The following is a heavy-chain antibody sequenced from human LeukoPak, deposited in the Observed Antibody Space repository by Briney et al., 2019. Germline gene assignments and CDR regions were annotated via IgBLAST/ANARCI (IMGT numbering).Heavy chain of an antibody. Sequence: PGESLTLSCAASGFTFSSYSMNWVRQAPGKGLEWVSSISSSSSYIYYADSVKGRFTISRDNGKNSLYLQMNSLRAEDTAVYYCARADERTRGAFDIWGQGTMVTVSS. CDR1: GFTFSSYS. CDR3: ARADERTRGAFDI. CDR2: ISSSSSYI. D-gene: IGHD1-7*01. J-gene: IGHJ3*02. V-gene: IGHV3-21*01.